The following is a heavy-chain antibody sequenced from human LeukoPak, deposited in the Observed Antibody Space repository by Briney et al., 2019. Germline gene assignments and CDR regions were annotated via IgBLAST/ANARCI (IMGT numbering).Heavy chain of an antibody. D-gene: IGHD3-22*01. J-gene: IGHJ5*02. CDR3: AGTTTYYDSSVWFDP. CDR1: GDSVSSNSAA. Sequence: TSQTLSLTCAISGDSVSSNSAAWNWIRQSPSRGLEWLVRTYYRSKWYNDYAVSVKSRITINPDTSKNQFSLQLNSVTPEDTAVYYCAGTTTYYDSSVWFDPWGQGTLVTVSS. V-gene: IGHV6-1*01. CDR2: TYYRSKWYN.